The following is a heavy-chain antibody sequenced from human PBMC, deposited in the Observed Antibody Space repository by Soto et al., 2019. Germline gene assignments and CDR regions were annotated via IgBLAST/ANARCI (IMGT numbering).Heavy chain of an antibody. D-gene: IGHD2-15*01. J-gene: IGHJ6*03. Sequence: EVQLVESGGGLVQPGGSLRLSCAASGFTFSSYWMSWFRQAPGKGLEWVANIKQDGSEKYYVDSVKGRFTISRDNAKNSLYLQMNSLRAEDTAVYYCSRREYCSGGSCDHGCYYYYYMDVWGKGTTVTVSS. CDR1: GFTFSSYW. CDR2: IKQDGSEK. CDR3: SRREYCSGGSCDHGCYYYYYMDV. V-gene: IGHV3-7*01.